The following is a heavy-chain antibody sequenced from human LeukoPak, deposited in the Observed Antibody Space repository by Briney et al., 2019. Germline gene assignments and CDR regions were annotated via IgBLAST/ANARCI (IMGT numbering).Heavy chain of an antibody. J-gene: IGHJ4*02. CDR3: AIWGTYYYDSSGYGWE. D-gene: IGHD3-22*01. Sequence: PGGSLRLSCAASEFSVGSNYMTWVRQAPGKGLEWVSLIYSGGSTYYADSVKGRFTISRDNSKNTLYLQMNSLRAEDTAVYYCAIWGTYYYDSSGYGWEWGQGTLVTVSS. CDR2: IYSGGST. V-gene: IGHV3-66*01. CDR1: EFSVGSNY.